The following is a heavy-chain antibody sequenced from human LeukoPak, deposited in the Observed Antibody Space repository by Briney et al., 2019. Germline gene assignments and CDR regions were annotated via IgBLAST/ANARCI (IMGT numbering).Heavy chain of an antibody. CDR2: MYYSEST. CDR3: ASSHPLGSNNDYYTPFDY. CDR1: GGSISNYY. D-gene: IGHD3-3*01. J-gene: IGHJ4*02. Sequence: PSETLSLTCTVSGGSISNYYWSWIRQPPGKGLEWIGYMYYSESTNYNPSLKSRVTISVDTSKNQFSLKLSSVTAADTAVYYCASSHPLGSNNDYYTPFDYWGQGTLVTVSS. V-gene: IGHV4-59*01.